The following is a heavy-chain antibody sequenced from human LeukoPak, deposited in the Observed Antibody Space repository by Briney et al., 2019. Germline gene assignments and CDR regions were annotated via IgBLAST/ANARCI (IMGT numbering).Heavy chain of an antibody. CDR2: ISYDGSNK. D-gene: IGHD3-9*01. Sequence: GGSLRLSCAASGFTFSSYAMHWVRHAPGKGLEWVAVISYDGSNKYYADSVKGRFTISRDNSKNTLYLQMNSLRAEDTAVYYCARVLSGYPRRDYYYGMDVWGKGTTVTVSS. CDR3: ARVLSGYPRRDYYYGMDV. J-gene: IGHJ6*04. V-gene: IGHV3-30*04. CDR1: GFTFSSYA.